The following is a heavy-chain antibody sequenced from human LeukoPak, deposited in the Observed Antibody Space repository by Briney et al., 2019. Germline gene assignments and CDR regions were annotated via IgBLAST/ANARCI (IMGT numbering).Heavy chain of an antibody. Sequence: GRSLRLSCAASGFTFSSYSMNWVRQAPGKGLEWVSSISSSGSYIYYADSVKGRFTISRDNAKNSLYLQMNSLRAEDTAVYYCARDLGSGYWGQGTLVTVSS. CDR2: ISSSGSYI. J-gene: IGHJ4*02. CDR1: GFTFSSYS. CDR3: ARDLGSGY. D-gene: IGHD3-10*01. V-gene: IGHV3-21*01.